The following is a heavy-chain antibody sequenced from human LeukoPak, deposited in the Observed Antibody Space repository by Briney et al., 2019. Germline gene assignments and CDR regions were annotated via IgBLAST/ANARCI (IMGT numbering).Heavy chain of an antibody. CDR2: INPDGSST. Sequence: GGSLRLSCATSGFKFNSYWMHWVRQVPGKGLTWVSYINPDGSSTNYADSVKGRFTISRDNSKNTLYLQMNSLRAEDTAVYYCAKGGLRYFDWSVDYWGQGTLVTVSS. CDR3: AKGGLRYFDWSVDY. D-gene: IGHD3-9*01. J-gene: IGHJ4*02. V-gene: IGHV3-74*01. CDR1: GFKFNSYW.